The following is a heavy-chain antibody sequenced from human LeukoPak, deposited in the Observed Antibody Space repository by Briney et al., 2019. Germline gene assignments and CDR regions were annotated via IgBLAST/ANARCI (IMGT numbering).Heavy chain of an antibody. CDR3: ARANNYDNSGYYFDY. J-gene: IGHJ4*02. D-gene: IGHD3-22*01. CDR2: ISSSSSYI. CDR1: GFTFSSYS. V-gene: IGHV3-21*01. Sequence: GGSLRLSCAASGFTFSSYSMNWVRQAPGKGLEWVSSISSSSSYIYYADSVKGRFTISRDNAKNSLYLQMNSLRAEDTAVYYCARANNYDNSGYYFDYWGQGTLVTVSS.